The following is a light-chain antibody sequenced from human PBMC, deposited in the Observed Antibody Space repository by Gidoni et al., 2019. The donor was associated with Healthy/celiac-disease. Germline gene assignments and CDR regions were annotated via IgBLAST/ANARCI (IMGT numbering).Light chain of an antibody. CDR1: QSVLYSSNNKNY. CDR2: WAS. Sequence: DIVMTQSPDPPAVSLGGRATINCKSSQSVLYSSNNKNYLAWYQQKPGQPPKLLIYWASTRESGVPDRFSGSGSGTDFTLTISSLQAEDVAVYYCQQYYSTPWTFGQGTKVEIK. J-gene: IGKJ1*01. CDR3: QQYYSTPWT. V-gene: IGKV4-1*01.